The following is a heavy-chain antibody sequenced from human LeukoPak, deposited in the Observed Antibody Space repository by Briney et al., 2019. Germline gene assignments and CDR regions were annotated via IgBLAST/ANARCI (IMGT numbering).Heavy chain of an antibody. J-gene: IGHJ4*02. CDR1: GGSISSYY. V-gene: IGHV4-59*08. Sequence: SETLSLTCTVSGGSISSYYWSWIRQPPGEGLEWIGYIYYRGSTNYNPSLKSRVTISVDTSKNQFSLKLSSVTAADTAVYYCARLVVNSSGWGIDYWGQGTLVTVSS. CDR3: ARLVVNSSGWGIDY. D-gene: IGHD6-19*01. CDR2: IYYRGST.